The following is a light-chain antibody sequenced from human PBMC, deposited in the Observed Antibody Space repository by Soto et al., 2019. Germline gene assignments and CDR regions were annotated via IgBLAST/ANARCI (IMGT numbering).Light chain of an antibody. CDR2: EVT. CDR1: SSDVGGYDF. Sequence: QSALTQPASVSGSPGQSITIFCTGTSSDVGGYDFVSWYQQHPGKAPKLIIYEVTNRPSGVSDRFSGSKSGNTASLTISGLQAEDEADYYCCSYAGTGTFGGYVFGTGTKLTVL. J-gene: IGLJ1*01. CDR3: CSYAGTGTFGGYV. V-gene: IGLV2-23*02.